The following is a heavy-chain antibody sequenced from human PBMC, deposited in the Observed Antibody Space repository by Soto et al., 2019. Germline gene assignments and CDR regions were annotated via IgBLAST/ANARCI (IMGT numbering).Heavy chain of an antibody. CDR3: AREGEHYDFWSGYPTRYFDL. V-gene: IGHV3-53*01. Sequence: EVQLVESGGGLIQPGGSLRLSCAASGFTVSSNYMSWVRQAPGKGLEWVSVIYSGGSTYYADSAKGRFTISRDNSKNTLYLQMNSLRAEDTAVYYCAREGEHYDFWSGYPTRYFDLWGRGTLVTVSS. J-gene: IGHJ2*01. CDR2: IYSGGST. D-gene: IGHD3-3*01. CDR1: GFTVSSNY.